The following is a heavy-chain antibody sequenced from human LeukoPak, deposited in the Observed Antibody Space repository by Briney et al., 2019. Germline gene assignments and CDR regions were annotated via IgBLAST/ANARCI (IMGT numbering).Heavy chain of an antibody. J-gene: IGHJ4*02. CDR3: ARVSEHVSFDY. CDR1: GGSISSYY. D-gene: IGHD3-3*02. V-gene: IGHV4-4*07. Sequence: PSETLSLTCTVSGGSISSYYWSWIRQPAGKGLEWIGRIYTSGSTNYNPSLKGRVTISVDTSKNQFSLRLSSVTAADTAVYYCARVSEHVSFDYWGQGTLVTVSS. CDR2: IYTSGST.